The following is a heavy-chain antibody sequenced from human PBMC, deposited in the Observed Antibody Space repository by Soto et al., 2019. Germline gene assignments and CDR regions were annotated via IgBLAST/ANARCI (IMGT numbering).Heavy chain of an antibody. CDR2: ISYDGSNK. D-gene: IGHD6-13*01. V-gene: IGHV3-30*04. CDR1: GFTFSSYA. Sequence: GSLRLSCAASGFTFSSYAMHWVRQAPGKGLEWVAVISYDGSNKYYADSVKGRFTISRDNSKNTLYLQMNSLRAEDTAVYYCARVSLGGYSSSWYYYYGMDVWGQGTTVTVSS. CDR3: ARVSLGGYSSSWYYYYGMDV. J-gene: IGHJ6*02.